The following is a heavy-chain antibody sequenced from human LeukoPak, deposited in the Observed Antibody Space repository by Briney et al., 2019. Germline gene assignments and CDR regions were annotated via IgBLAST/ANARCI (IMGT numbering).Heavy chain of an antibody. CDR1: GYTFTSYG. Sequence: ASVKVSCKASGYTFTSYGISWVRQAPGQGLEWMGWISAYNGNTNYAQKLQGRVTMTTDTSTSTAYMELRSLRSDDTAVYCCARDYHLRGAYYYGSGSYIPPGYWGQGTLVTVSS. D-gene: IGHD3-10*01. V-gene: IGHV1-18*01. CDR2: ISAYNGNT. J-gene: IGHJ4*02. CDR3: ARDYHLRGAYYYGSGSYIPPGY.